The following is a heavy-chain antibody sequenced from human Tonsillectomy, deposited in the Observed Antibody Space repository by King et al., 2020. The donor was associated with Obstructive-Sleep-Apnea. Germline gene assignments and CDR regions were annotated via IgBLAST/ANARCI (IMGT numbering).Heavy chain of an antibody. J-gene: IGHJ4*02. D-gene: IGHD2-21*01. Sequence: VQLRESGPGLVKPSETLSLTCTVSGGSISSYYWSWIRQPPGKGLEWMGYIYYSGSTNYNPSLKSRVTISVDTSKNQFSLKLSPVTAADTAVYYCARDKALWYWGQGTLVTVSS. CDR1: GGSISSYY. V-gene: IGHV4-59*01. CDR3: ARDKALWY. CDR2: IYYSGST.